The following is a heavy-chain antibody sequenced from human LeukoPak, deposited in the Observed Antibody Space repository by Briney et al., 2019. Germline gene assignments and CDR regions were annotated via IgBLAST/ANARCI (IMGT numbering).Heavy chain of an antibody. D-gene: IGHD3-3*01. CDR1: GFTVSSKY. CDR2: INHSGST. Sequence: GSLRLSCAASGFTVSSKYMSWVRQAPGKGLEWIGEINHSGSTNYNPSLKSRVTISVDTSKNQFSLKLSSVTAADTAVYYCARHKPFLSVSTIFGVAMSYFDYWGQGTLVTVSS. V-gene: IGHV4-34*01. CDR3: ARHKPFLSVSTIFGVAMSYFDY. J-gene: IGHJ4*02.